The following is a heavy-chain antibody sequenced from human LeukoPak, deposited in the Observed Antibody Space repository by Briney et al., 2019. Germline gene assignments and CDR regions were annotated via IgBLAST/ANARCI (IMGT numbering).Heavy chain of an antibody. V-gene: IGHV3-23*01. Sequence: GGSLRLSCAASGFTFSSYAMSWVRQAPGKGLEWVSAISGSGGSTYYADSVKGRFTISRDNSKNTLYLQMNSLRAEDTAVYYCAKDGRRRRYYDIDEEDYWGQGTLVTVSS. J-gene: IGHJ4*02. CDR2: ISGSGGST. D-gene: IGHD3-22*01. CDR1: GFTFSSYA. CDR3: AKDGRRRRYYDIDEEDY.